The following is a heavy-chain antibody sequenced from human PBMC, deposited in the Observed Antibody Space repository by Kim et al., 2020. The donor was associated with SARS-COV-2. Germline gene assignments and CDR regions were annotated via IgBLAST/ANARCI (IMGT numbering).Heavy chain of an antibody. CDR3: AKEVRSSSWLDY. CDR1: GFTFSSYA. Sequence: GGSLRLSCAASGFTFSSYAMSWVRQAPGKGLEWVSVIYSGGSSTYYADSVKGRFTISRDNSKNTLYLQMNSLRAEDTAVYYRAKEVRSSSWLDYWGQGTLVTVSS. D-gene: IGHD6-13*01. V-gene: IGHV3-23*03. J-gene: IGHJ4*02. CDR2: IYSGGSST.